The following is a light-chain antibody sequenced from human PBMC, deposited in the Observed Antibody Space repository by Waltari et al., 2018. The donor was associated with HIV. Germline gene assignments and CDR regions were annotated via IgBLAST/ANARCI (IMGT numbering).Light chain of an antibody. J-gene: IGLJ2*01. Sequence: QSALTQPPSASGSPGQSVTISCPGTSSDVGGYNYVSWYQQHPGKAPKLMIYEVSKRPSGVPDRFSGSKSGNTASLTVSGLQAEDEADYYCSSYAGSNHVVFGGGTKLTVL. CDR3: SSYAGSNHVV. CDR2: EVS. CDR1: SSDVGGYNY. V-gene: IGLV2-8*01.